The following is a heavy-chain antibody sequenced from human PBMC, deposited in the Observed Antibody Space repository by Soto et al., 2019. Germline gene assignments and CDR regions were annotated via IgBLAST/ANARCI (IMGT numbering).Heavy chain of an antibody. V-gene: IGHV1-69*10. Sequence: ASVKVSCKASGGTFSNYAISWVRQAPGQGLEWMGGIIPMLGTGNYAQKFQGRLTITADKSTRTAYMELSSLRSEDAAVYYCARVDEYYYDSSGYGGGYYFDNWGQGTLVTVSS. D-gene: IGHD3-22*01. CDR1: GGTFSNYA. CDR2: IIPMLGTG. CDR3: ARVDEYYYDSSGYGGGYYFDN. J-gene: IGHJ4*02.